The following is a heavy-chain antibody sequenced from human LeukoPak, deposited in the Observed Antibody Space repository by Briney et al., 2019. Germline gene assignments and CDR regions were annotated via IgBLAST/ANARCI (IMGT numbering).Heavy chain of an antibody. CDR3: ARDLGYGDSFDY. V-gene: IGHV4-59*01. Sequence: SETLSLTCTVSGGSISSYYWSWIRQPPGKGLEWIGYIYYSGSTNYNPSLKGRVTISVDTSKNQFSLKLSSVTAADTAVYYCARDLGYGDSFDYWGQGTLVTVSS. D-gene: IGHD4-17*01. CDR1: GGSISSYY. J-gene: IGHJ4*02. CDR2: IYYSGST.